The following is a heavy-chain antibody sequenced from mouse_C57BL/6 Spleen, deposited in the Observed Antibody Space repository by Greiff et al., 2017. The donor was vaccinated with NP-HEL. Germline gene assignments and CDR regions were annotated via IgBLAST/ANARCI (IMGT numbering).Heavy chain of an antibody. J-gene: IGHJ2*01. V-gene: IGHV1-26*01. CDR1: GYTFTDYY. CDR3: ARGGYEYDGFDY. CDR2: INPNNGGT. D-gene: IGHD2-4*01. Sequence: EVQLQQSGPELVKPGASVKISCKASGYTFTDYYMNWVKQSHGKSLEWIGDINPNNGGTSYNQKFKGKATLTVDKSSSTAYMELRSLTSEDSAVYYCARGGYEYDGFDYWGQGTTLTVSS.